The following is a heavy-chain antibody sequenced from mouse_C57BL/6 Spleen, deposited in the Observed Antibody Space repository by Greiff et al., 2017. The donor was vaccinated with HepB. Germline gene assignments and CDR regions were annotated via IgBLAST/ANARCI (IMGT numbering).Heavy chain of an antibody. V-gene: IGHV1-59*01. Sequence: VQLQQPGAELVRPGTSVKLSCKASGYTFTSYWMHWVKQRPGQGLEWIGVIDPSDSYTNYNQKFKGKATLTVDTSSSTAYMQLSSLTSEDSAVYYCATYSNYEGYWGQGTTLTVSS. CDR3: ATYSNYEGY. CDR2: IDPSDSYT. J-gene: IGHJ2*01. D-gene: IGHD2-5*01. CDR1: GYTFTSYW.